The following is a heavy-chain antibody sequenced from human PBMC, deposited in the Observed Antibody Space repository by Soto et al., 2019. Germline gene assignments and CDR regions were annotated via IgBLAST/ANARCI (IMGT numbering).Heavy chain of an antibody. CDR2: ISYDGSNK. J-gene: IGHJ6*01. Sequence: QVQLVESGGGVVQPGRSLRLSCAASGFTFSSYGMHWVRQAPGKGLEWVAVISYDGSNKYYADSVKGRFTISRDNSKNTLYLQMNSLRAEDTAVYYCATLYGLFNYYYYGMDVW. D-gene: IGHD3-10*01. CDR3: ATLYGLFNYYYYGMDV. V-gene: IGHV3-30*03. CDR1: GFTFSSYG.